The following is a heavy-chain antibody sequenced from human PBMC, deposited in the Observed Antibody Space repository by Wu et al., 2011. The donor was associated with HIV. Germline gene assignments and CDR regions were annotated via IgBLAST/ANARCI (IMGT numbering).Heavy chain of an antibody. Sequence: FGTANYAQKFQGRATITTDESTSTAYMELSSLRSEDTAVYYCARDPGIAAAGDYYYGMDVWGQGTTVTVSS. CDR3: ARDPGIAAAGDYYYGMDV. CDR2: FGTA. V-gene: IGHV1-69*05. J-gene: IGHJ6*02. D-gene: IGHD6-13*01.